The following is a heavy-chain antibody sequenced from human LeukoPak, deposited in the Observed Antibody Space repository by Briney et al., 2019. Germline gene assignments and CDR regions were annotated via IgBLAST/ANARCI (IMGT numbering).Heavy chain of an antibody. CDR1: GYTFTIYY. CDR2: INPSGGST. CDR3: ARVSALGELSFNFDY. Sequence: ASVKVSCKASGYTFTIYYMHWVRQAPGQGLEWMGIINPSGGSTSYAQKFQGRVTMTRDMSTSTVYMELSSLRSEDTAVYYCARVSALGELSFNFDYWGQGTLVTVSS. J-gene: IGHJ4*02. V-gene: IGHV1-46*01. D-gene: IGHD3-16*02.